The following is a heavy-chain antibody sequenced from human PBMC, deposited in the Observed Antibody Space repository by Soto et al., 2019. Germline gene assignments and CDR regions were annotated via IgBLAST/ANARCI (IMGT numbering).Heavy chain of an antibody. J-gene: IGHJ3*02. V-gene: IGHV3-21*01. CDR1: GFTFSSYS. CDR2: ISSSSSYI. Sequence: EVQLVESGGGLVKPGGSLRLSCAASGFTFSSYSMNWVRQAPGKGLEWVSSISSSSSYIYYADSVKGRFTISRDNAKNSLYLQMNSLRAGDTAVYYCARDTFGTTVTTYLPLPPSAHYLAFDIWGQGTMVTVSS. D-gene: IGHD4-17*01. CDR3: ARDTFGTTVTTYLPLPPSAHYLAFDI.